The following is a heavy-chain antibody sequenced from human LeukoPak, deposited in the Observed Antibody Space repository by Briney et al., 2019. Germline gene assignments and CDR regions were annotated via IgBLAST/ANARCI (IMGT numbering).Heavy chain of an antibody. CDR3: ARLATVPG. J-gene: IGHJ1*01. V-gene: IGHV1-2*02. Sequence: ASVKVSCKASGYTFTGYYLHWVRQAPGQGLEWMGWIHPNSGGTNFAQRFQGRVTMTRDTSISTAYMELTSLRSDDTAVYYCARLATVPGWGQGTLVTVSS. CDR2: IHPNSGGT. CDR1: GYTFTGYY. D-gene: IGHD6-19*01.